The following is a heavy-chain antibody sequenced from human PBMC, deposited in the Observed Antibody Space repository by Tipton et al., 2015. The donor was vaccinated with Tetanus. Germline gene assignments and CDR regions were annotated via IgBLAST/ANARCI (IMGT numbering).Heavy chain of an antibody. CDR2: VFGSGTS. V-gene: IGHV4-39*02. CDR1: GGSISNSEYY. CDR3: AEGRRFCSSNSCHEYYFDS. D-gene: IGHD2-2*01. Sequence: TLSLTCSLSGGSISNSEYYWAWIRQPPGKGLEWIGSVFGSGTSYYNPSLKSRVTISVDTSKNHLSLRLSSVTAAETAVYYCAEGRRFCSSNSCHEYYFDSWGRGTLVTVSS. J-gene: IGHJ4*02.